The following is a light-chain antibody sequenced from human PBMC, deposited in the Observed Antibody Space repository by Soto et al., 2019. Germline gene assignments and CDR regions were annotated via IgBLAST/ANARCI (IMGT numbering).Light chain of an antibody. CDR1: QSVSSN. CDR3: QQYINWPRT. V-gene: IGKV3-15*01. J-gene: IGKJ2*01. CDR2: VAS. Sequence: EIVMTQSPATLSVSPGETATLSCRASQSVSSNLAWYQQKPGQAPRLLIYVASTRATGIPARFTGSGSGTEFTLTISILQSEDFAVYYCQQYINWPRTFGQGTKLEIK.